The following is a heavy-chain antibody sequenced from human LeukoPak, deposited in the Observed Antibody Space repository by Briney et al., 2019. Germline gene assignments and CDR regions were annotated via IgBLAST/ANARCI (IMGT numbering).Heavy chain of an antibody. Sequence: KESGPTLVKPTQTLTLTCTFSGFSLSTSGVGVGWIRQPPGKALEWLALIYWDDDKRYRPSLKSRLTITKDTSKNQVVLTMTNMDPVDTATYYCAQRYCSDGSCYIAFDIWGQGTMVTVSS. V-gene: IGHV2-5*02. CDR1: GFSLSTSGVG. CDR2: IYWDDDK. D-gene: IGHD2-15*01. CDR3: AQRYCSDGSCYIAFDI. J-gene: IGHJ3*02.